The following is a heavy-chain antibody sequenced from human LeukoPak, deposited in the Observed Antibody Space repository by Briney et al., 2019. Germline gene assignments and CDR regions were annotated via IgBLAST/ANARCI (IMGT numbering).Heavy chain of an antibody. CDR1: GDSINNYY. V-gene: IGHV4-59*01. Sequence: SETLSLTCTVSGDSINNYYWNWIRQSPGKGLEWIGYIFHFGSPHYSPSLRSRVTISIDTSKNQFSLKLSSVTAADTAVYYCARANSGSYRIWGQGTLVTVSS. CDR3: ARANSGSYRI. J-gene: IGHJ4*02. D-gene: IGHD1-26*01. CDR2: IFHFGSP.